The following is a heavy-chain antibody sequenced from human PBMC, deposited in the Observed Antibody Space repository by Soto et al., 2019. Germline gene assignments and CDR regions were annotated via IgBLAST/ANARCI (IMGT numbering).Heavy chain of an antibody. CDR3: ARHVAQTMVASFDY. Sequence: PSETLSLTCTVSGGSISSYYWSWIRQPPGKGLEWIGYIYYSGSTNYNPSLKSRVTISVDTSKNQFSLKLSSVTAADTAVYYCARHVAQTMVASFDYWGQGTLVTVS. J-gene: IGHJ4*02. CDR2: IYYSGST. V-gene: IGHV4-59*08. D-gene: IGHD5-12*01. CDR1: GGSISSYY.